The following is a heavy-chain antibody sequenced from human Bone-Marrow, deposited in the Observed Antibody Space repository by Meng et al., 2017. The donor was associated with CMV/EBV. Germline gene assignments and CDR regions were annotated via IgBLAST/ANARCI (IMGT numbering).Heavy chain of an antibody. D-gene: IGHD2-2*01. Sequence: GSLRLSCAASGFTFSGSAMHWVRQASGKGLEWVGRIRSKANSYATAYAASVKGRFTISRDDSKNTAYLQMNSLKTEDTAVYYCTRQQYQLLSTRNWFDPWGQGTLVTGSS. CDR2: IRSKANSYAT. V-gene: IGHV3-73*01. CDR1: GFTFSGSA. J-gene: IGHJ5*02. CDR3: TRQQYQLLSTRNWFDP.